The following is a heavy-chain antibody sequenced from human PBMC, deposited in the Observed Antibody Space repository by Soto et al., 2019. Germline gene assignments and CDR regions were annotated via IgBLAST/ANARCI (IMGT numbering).Heavy chain of an antibody. Sequence: PSETLSLTCTVSGGSISSGGYYWSWIRQHPGKGLEWIGYIYYSGSTYYNPSLKSRVTISVDTSKNQFSLKLSSVTAADTAVYYCVRLSSSSGYRSFSYWGQGTLVTVCS. V-gene: IGHV4-31*03. J-gene: IGHJ4*02. D-gene: IGHD3-22*01. CDR2: IYYSGST. CDR1: GGSISSGGYY. CDR3: VRLSSSSGYRSFSY.